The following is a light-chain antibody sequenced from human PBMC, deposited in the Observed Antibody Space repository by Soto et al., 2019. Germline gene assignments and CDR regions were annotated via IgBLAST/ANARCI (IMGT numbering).Light chain of an antibody. J-gene: IGKJ4*02. CDR3: QQRSNWPPT. CDR1: QNVGNH. Sequence: EIVLTQSPATLSLSPGESATLSCRASQNVGNHLVWYHQKRGQAPRLLIYSASNRATGIPARFSGSGSGTDFTLTISSLEPEDFAAYYCQQRSNWPPTFGGGTKVEIK. CDR2: SAS. V-gene: IGKV3-11*01.